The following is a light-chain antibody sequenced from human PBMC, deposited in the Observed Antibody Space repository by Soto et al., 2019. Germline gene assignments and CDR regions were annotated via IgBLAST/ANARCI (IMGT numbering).Light chain of an antibody. V-gene: IGKV1-39*01. CDR1: QSISSY. CDR2: AAS. J-gene: IGKJ1*01. CDR3: QQSYTTPWT. Sequence: DIQMTQSPSSLSASVGDRVTITCRASQSISSYLNWYQQKPGKAPKLLIYAASSLHSGVPSRFSGTGSGTDFTLTISSLQPEDFATYSCQQSYTTPWTFGQGTKVEIK.